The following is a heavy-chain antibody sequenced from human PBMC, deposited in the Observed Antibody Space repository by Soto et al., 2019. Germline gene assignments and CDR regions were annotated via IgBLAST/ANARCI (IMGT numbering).Heavy chain of an antibody. D-gene: IGHD5-12*01. CDR2: IYHSGST. V-gene: IGHV4-4*02. Sequence: TLSLTYAGPGGSIRSVNRWMWVCEAPGKGLEWIGEIYHSGSTNYNPSLKSRVTISVDKSKNQFSLKLSSVTAADTAVYYCARRRDGYNYWDYYYYYGMDVWGQGTTVS. CDR3: ARRRDGYNYWDYYYYYGMDV. CDR1: GGSIRSVNR. J-gene: IGHJ6*02.